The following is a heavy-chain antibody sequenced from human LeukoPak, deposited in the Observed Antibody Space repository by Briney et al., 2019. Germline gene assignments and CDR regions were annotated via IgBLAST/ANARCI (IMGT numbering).Heavy chain of an antibody. CDR2: IYYSGST. CDR1: GGSISSYY. Sequence: PSETLSLTCTVSGGSISSYYWSWIRQPPGKGLEWIGYIYYSGSTNYNPSLKSRVTISVDTSKSQFSLKLSSVTAADTAVYYCAREGIAAAEYFDYWGQGTLVTVSS. J-gene: IGHJ4*02. V-gene: IGHV4-59*01. CDR3: AREGIAAAEYFDY. D-gene: IGHD6-13*01.